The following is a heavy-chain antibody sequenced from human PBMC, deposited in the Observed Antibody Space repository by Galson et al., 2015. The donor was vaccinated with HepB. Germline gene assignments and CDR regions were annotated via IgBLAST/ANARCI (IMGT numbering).Heavy chain of an antibody. CDR3: AKGEAQWLRFTPFDY. V-gene: IGHV3-30*18. CDR1: GFTFSSYG. J-gene: IGHJ4*02. D-gene: IGHD5-12*01. CDR2: ISYDGSNK. Sequence: SLRLSCAASGFTFSSYGMHWVRQAPGKGLEWVAVISYDGSNKYYADSVKGRFTISRDNSKNTLYLQMNSLRAEDTAVYYCAKGEAQWLRFTPFDYWGQGTLVTVSS.